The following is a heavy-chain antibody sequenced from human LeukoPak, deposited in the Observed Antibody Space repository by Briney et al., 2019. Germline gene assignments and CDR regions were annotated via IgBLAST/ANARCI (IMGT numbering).Heavy chain of an antibody. CDR3: ARALDSSGWNGRDY. Sequence: GGSLRLSCAASGFSFNSYAMHWARQAPGKGLELVAVISYDGSNKDYADSVKGRFTISRDKSKNTLYLQMNSLRPEDTAVYYCARALDSSGWNGRDYWGQGTLVTVSS. V-gene: IGHV3-30-3*01. D-gene: IGHD6-19*01. CDR2: ISYDGSNK. J-gene: IGHJ4*02. CDR1: GFSFNSYA.